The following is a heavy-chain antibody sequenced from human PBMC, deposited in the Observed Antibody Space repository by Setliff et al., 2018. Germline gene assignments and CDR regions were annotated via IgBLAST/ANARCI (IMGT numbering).Heavy chain of an antibody. D-gene: IGHD3-22*01. CDR2: TIPIFGTT. V-gene: IGHV1-69*05. J-gene: IGHJ6*03. CDR1: GGTFSSYG. Sequence: SVKVSCKASGGTFSSYGISWVRQAPGQGLEWMGGTIPIFGTTNYAQKFQGRVTIITDESTTTAYVELSSLRSDDTAVYYCAREGVDSRSSTDYRYYMDVWGKGTTVTVSS. CDR3: AREGVDSRSSTDYRYYMDV.